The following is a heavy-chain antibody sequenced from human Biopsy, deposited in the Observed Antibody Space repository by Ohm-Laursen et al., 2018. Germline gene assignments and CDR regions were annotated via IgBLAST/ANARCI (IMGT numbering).Heavy chain of an antibody. CDR3: AKYPLNVHKHFDY. CDR2: INCKTGAA. D-gene: IGHD1-1*01. J-gene: IGHJ4*02. Sequence: AASVKVSCKASSYTFTDYNIHWMRQAPGQGLEWLGVINCKTGAANYAQKLQGRVTMTRDTSISTAYLALGSLRSADTAISYGAKYPLNVHKHFDYWGQGSLVTVSS. V-gene: IGHV1-2*02. CDR1: SYTFTDYN.